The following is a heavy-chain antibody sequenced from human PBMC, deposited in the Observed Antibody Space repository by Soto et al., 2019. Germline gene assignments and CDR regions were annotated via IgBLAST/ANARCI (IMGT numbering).Heavy chain of an antibody. D-gene: IGHD5-12*01. Sequence: SETLSLTCTVSGGSISSYYWSWIRQPPGKGLEWIGYIYYSGSTNYNPSLKSRVTIPVDTSKNQFSLKLSSVTAADTAVYYCARADGYNWAYYFDYWGQGALVTVSS. J-gene: IGHJ4*02. CDR1: GGSISSYY. CDR2: IYYSGST. CDR3: ARADGYNWAYYFDY. V-gene: IGHV4-59*01.